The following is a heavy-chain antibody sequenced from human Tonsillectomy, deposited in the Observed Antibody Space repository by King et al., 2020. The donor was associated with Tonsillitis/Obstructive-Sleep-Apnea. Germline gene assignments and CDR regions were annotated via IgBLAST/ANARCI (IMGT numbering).Heavy chain of an antibody. V-gene: IGHV3-48*02. J-gene: IGHJ4*02. CDR3: KRDIRGNYDFWSGYPGY. Sequence: VQLVESGGGLIQPGGSLRLSCAASGFTFNFYSMDWVRQAPGKGLEWVSYISGSGNTIYYAVSVKGRFTISRDNAKSSLYLQMNRLRDEDTAVYYCKRDIRGNYDFWSGYPGYWGQGTLVTVSS. CDR2: ISGSGNTI. CDR1: GFTFNFYS. D-gene: IGHD3-3*01.